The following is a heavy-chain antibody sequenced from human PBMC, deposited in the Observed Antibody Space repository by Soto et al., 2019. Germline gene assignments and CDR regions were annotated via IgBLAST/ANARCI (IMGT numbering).Heavy chain of an antibody. CDR2: ISYDGSNT. D-gene: IGHD6-13*01. Sequence: QVQLVESGGGVVQPGRSLRLSCAASGFTLTYYGMHWVRQAPGKGLEWVAVISYDGSNTYYADSVKGRFTISRDNSKNTLYLQMDSLRPEDTAVYYCAKDMEQRLVRGWFAPWGQGTLVTVSS. J-gene: IGHJ5*02. CDR3: AKDMEQRLVRGWFAP. V-gene: IGHV3-30*18. CDR1: GFTLTYYG.